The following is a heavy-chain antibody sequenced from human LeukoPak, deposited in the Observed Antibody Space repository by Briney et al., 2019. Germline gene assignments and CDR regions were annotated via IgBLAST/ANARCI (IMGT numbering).Heavy chain of an antibody. CDR2: ISSSSSYI. D-gene: IGHD3-10*01. CDR3: ARDYRITMVRGVPPPDY. J-gene: IGHJ4*02. CDR1: GFTFSSYS. Sequence: GGSLRLSCAASGFTFSSYSMNWVRQAPGKGLEWVSSISSSSSYIYYADSVKGRFTISRDNAKNSLYLQMNSLRAEDTAVYYCARDYRITMVRGVPPPDYWGQGTLVAVSS. V-gene: IGHV3-21*01.